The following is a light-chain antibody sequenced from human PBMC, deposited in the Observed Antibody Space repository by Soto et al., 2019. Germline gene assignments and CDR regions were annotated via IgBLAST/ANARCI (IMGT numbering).Light chain of an antibody. J-gene: IGKJ1*01. CDR3: QQYAAYPWT. CDR2: RAS. Sequence: IPMTQPPSPLSASVVDRVTITCLASQSINNWLAWYQQKPGKVPKFLIYRASTLQSGIPPRFSGSASGTECTLTISGLQPDDAATYCCQQYAAYPWTFGQGTKVDIK. V-gene: IGKV1-5*03. CDR1: QSINNW.